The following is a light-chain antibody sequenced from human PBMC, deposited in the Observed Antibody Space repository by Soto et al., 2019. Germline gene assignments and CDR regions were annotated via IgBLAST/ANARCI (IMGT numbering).Light chain of an antibody. CDR2: GAS. CDR1: KSVSSDY. Sequence: EIVLTQSPGTLSLSPGEGATLSCRASKSVSSDYLAWFQQKPGQPPRLLIYGASTRATDIPDRFSGSGSGTDFTLTIRRLEPEDFAVYYCQQYGSSYTFGQGTKLEIK. V-gene: IGKV3-20*01. CDR3: QQYGSSYT. J-gene: IGKJ2*01.